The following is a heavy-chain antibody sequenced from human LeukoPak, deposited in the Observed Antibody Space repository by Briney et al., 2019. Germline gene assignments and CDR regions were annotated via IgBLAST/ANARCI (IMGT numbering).Heavy chain of an antibody. Sequence: SETLSLTCTVSGGSISSYYWSWVRQPAGKGVEWVGRIYTSGSTNYNPSLKSRVTMSVDTSKNQFSLKLSSVTAADTAVYYCARAGSYYDILTGLEVFDYWGQGTLVTVSS. CDR2: IYTSGST. V-gene: IGHV4-4*07. CDR3: ARAGSYYDILTGLEVFDY. CDR1: GGSISSYY. D-gene: IGHD3-9*01. J-gene: IGHJ4*02.